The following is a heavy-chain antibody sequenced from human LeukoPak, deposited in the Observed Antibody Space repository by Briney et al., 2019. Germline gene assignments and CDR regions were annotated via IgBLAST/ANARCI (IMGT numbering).Heavy chain of an antibody. J-gene: IGHJ4*02. CDR2: IKYDGSTQ. D-gene: IGHD3-22*01. CDR3: ARDSNSGYYGDYFDY. CDR1: GFTFSSYD. Sequence: PGRSLRLSCAASGFTFSSYDMHWVRQAPGKGLEWVAIIKYDGSTQDNADSVKGRFTNSRDNPKNTLYLKMNSLRAEDTAVYYCARDSNSGYYGDYFDYWGQGTLVTVPS. V-gene: IGHV3-33*01.